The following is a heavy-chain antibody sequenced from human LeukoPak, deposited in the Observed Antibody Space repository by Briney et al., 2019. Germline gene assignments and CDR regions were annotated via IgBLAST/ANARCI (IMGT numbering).Heavy chain of an antibody. CDR2: ISSSGSSI. D-gene: IGHD6-19*01. CDR3: ARDQASIAVADYYYYYMDV. Sequence: GGSLRLSCAASGFTFSSYEMNWVRQAPGKGLEWVSYISSSGSSIYYADSVKGRFTISRDNAKNSLYLQMNSLRAEDTAVYYCARDQASIAVADYYYYYMDVWGKGTTVTVSS. CDR1: GFTFSSYE. J-gene: IGHJ6*03. V-gene: IGHV3-48*03.